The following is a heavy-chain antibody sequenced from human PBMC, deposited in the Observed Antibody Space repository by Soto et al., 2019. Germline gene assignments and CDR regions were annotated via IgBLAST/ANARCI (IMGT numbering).Heavy chain of an antibody. CDR2: IPYDGSNK. D-gene: IGHD7-27*01. CDR3: AKDRNSGNFDY. CDR1: GFTFSSYG. Sequence: GGSRRLSCAASGFTFSSYGMHWVRQSPGKGLEWVAVIPYDGSNKYYPDSVKGRFIISRDNSKNTLYLQMNSLRAEDTAVYYCAKDRNSGNFDYWGQGTLVTVSS. V-gene: IGHV3-30*18. J-gene: IGHJ4*02.